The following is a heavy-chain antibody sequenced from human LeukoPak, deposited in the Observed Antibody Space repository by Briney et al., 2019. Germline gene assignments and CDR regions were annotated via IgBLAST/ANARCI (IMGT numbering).Heavy chain of an antibody. CDR1: GFTFSNYV. V-gene: IGHV3-23*01. J-gene: IGHJ4*02. Sequence: GGSLRLSCVGSGFTFSNYVMSWVRQAPGKGLEWVSCVSGSGGRGATYYTDSVKGRFTISRDNAKNTMYLQMNSLSGEDTAIYYCAKDIAASGLPRIFDFWGQGTLVTVSS. CDR3: AKDIAASGLPRIFDF. CDR2: VSGSGGRGAT. D-gene: IGHD6-13*01.